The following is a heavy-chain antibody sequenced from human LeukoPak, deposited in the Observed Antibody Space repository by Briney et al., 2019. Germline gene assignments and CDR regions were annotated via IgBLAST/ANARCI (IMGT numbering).Heavy chain of an antibody. V-gene: IGHV3-23*01. Sequence: GGSRRLSCAASGFTFSRYAMSWVRQAPGKGLEWVSAVSGSGVSTYYADSVKGRFTISIDNSKNTLYLQMNSQRTEDTAVYYCAKNHMVRGAIDYWGQGTLVTVSS. CDR2: VSGSGVST. J-gene: IGHJ4*02. D-gene: IGHD3-10*01. CDR1: GFTFSRYA. CDR3: AKNHMVRGAIDY.